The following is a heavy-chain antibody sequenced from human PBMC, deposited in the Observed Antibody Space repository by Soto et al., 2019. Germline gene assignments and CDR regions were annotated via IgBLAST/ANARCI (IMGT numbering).Heavy chain of an antibody. CDR1: GYSFTSYW. J-gene: IGHJ6*02. CDR3: ARHSEDIVVVPAARVGYYYYGMDV. CDR2: IDPSDSYT. D-gene: IGHD2-2*01. Sequence: PGESLKISYKGSGYSFTSYWISWVRQMPGKGLEWMGRIDPSDSYTNYSPSFQGHVTISADKSISTAYLQWSSLKASDTAMYYCARHSEDIVVVPAARVGYYYYGMDVWGQGTTVTVSS. V-gene: IGHV5-10-1*01.